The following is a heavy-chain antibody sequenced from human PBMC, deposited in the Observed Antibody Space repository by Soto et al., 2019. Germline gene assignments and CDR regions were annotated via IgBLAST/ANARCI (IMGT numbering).Heavy chain of an antibody. CDR1: GFTFSTFG. CDR2: IWNGRNSE. J-gene: IGHJ4*02. V-gene: IGHV3-33*01. Sequence: QVQLVESGGGVVQPGRSLRLSCAASGFTFSTFGMHWVRQSPGKGLEWVAVIWNGRNSEDYADSVKGRFTISRDNSKNTLYLQMNGLRAEDTAMYYCVTERRNYEFDYWGVGILVTVSS. D-gene: IGHD1-7*01. CDR3: VTERRNYEFDY.